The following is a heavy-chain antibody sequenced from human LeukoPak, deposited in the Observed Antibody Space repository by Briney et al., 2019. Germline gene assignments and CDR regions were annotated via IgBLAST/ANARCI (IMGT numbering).Heavy chain of an antibody. Sequence: ASVKVSCKASGYTFTGYYTHWVRQAPGQGLEWMGWINPNSGGTNYAQKFQGRVIMTRDTSISTAYMELSRLRSDDTAVYYCARDKTLFGELLPNRGAFDIWGQGTMVTVSS. V-gene: IGHV1-2*02. J-gene: IGHJ3*02. D-gene: IGHD3-10*01. CDR3: ARDKTLFGELLPNRGAFDI. CDR1: GYTFTGYY. CDR2: INPNSGGT.